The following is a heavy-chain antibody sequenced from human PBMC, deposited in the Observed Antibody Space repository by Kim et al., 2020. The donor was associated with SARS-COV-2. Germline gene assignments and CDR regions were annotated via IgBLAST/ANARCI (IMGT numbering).Heavy chain of an antibody. V-gene: IGHV4-59*08. Sequence: NYNPSLKSRVTISVDTSKNQFSLKLSSVTAADTAVYYCARLTMVRAPMDVWGQGTTVTVSS. J-gene: IGHJ6*02. CDR3: ARLTMVRAPMDV. D-gene: IGHD3-10*01.